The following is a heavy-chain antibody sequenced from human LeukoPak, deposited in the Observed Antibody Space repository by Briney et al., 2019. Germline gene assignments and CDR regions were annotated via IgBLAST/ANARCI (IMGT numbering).Heavy chain of an antibody. CDR1: GYTFTGYY. J-gene: IGHJ4*02. Sequence: EASVKVSCKASGYTFTGYYMHWVRQAPGQGLEWMGWISAYNGNTNYAQKLQGRVSMTTDTSASTAYMELRSLRSDDTAVYYCARRTYSSSSSIFDYWGQGTLVTVSS. V-gene: IGHV1-18*04. CDR3: ARRTYSSSSSIFDY. CDR2: ISAYNGNT. D-gene: IGHD6-6*01.